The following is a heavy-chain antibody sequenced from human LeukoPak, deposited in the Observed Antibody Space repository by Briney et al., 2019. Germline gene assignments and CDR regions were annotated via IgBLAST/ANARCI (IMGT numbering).Heavy chain of an antibody. D-gene: IGHD3-10*01. CDR3: ARVAIVRGVKDYYMDV. CDR2: IYYSGST. J-gene: IGHJ6*03. CDR1: GGSISSYY. V-gene: IGHV4-59*01. Sequence: PSETLSLTCTVSGGSISSYYWSWLRQPPGKGLEWIGCIYYSGSTNYNPSLKSRVTISVDTSNNQFSLKLSSVTAADTAVYYCARVAIVRGVKDYYMDVWGKGTTVTVSS.